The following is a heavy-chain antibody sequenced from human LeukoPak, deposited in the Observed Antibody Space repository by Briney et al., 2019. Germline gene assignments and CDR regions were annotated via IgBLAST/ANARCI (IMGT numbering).Heavy chain of an antibody. CDR3: ASRSSVPGTGPG. D-gene: IGHD6-13*01. V-gene: IGHV3-30-3*01. CDR2: ISYDGGNK. J-gene: IGHJ4*02. Sequence: GALRLSCAASGFTFSSYAMHWVRQAPGKGLEWVAVISYDGGNKYYADSVKGRFTISRDNSKNTLYLQMNSLRAEDTAVYYCASRSSVPGTGPGWGQGTLVTVSS. CDR1: GFTFSSYA.